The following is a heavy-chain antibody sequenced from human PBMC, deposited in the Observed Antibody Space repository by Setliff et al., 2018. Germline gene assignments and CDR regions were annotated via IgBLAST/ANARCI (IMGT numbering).Heavy chain of an antibody. CDR3: ARARGYSYGPFDY. CDR1: GFTFSRYW. D-gene: IGHD5-18*01. CDR2: IKQDGSEK. Sequence: GGSLRLSCAASGFTFSRYWMSWVRQAPGKGLEWVANIKQDGSEKYYVDSVKGRFTISRDNAKNSLYLQMNSLRAEDTAVYSCARARGYSYGPFDYWGQGTLVTVSS. J-gene: IGHJ4*02. V-gene: IGHV3-7*04.